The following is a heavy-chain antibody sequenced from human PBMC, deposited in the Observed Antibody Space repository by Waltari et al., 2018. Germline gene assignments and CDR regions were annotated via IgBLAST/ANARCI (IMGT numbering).Heavy chain of an antibody. D-gene: IGHD4-4*01. CDR2: IDNDGRTA. V-gene: IGHV3-74*01. Sequence: EVQVVESGGGLVQPGGSLRLSCEASGFTFSSYWMHWVRQAPGKGLVCVSRIDNDGRTAKYAYSWRGRFTVSTDNAKNTLYLQMNSLRAEDTAVYYCARDLLTPSVSYFGMDLWGQGTTVTVSS. CDR1: GFTFSSYW. J-gene: IGHJ6*02. CDR3: ARDLLTPSVSYFGMDL.